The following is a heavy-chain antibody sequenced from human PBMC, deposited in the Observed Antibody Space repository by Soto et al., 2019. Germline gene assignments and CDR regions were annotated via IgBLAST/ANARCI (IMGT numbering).Heavy chain of an antibody. V-gene: IGHV1-18*01. J-gene: IGHJ4*02. CDR2: ISAYNGNT. Sequence: ASVKVSCKSSGLTFTIYGIICVRRAPGQGLEWMGWISAYNGNTNYAQKLQGRVTMTTDTSTSTAYMELRSLRSDDTAVYYCARGGPLRYFDYRGQGTLVTVSS. CDR1: GLTFTIYG. CDR3: ARGGPLRYFDY. D-gene: IGHD3-16*01.